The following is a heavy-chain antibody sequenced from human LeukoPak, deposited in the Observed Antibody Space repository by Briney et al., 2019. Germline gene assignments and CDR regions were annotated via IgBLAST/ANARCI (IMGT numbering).Heavy chain of an antibody. CDR3: AKAGIGAFDI. CDR2: ISGSGGST. V-gene: IGHV3-23*01. Sequence: GGSLRLSCAASGFTFSSYAMSWVRQAPGKGLERVSAISGSGGSTYYADSVKGRFTISRDNSKDTLYLQMNSLRAEDTAVYYCAKAGIGAFDIWGQGTMVTVSS. D-gene: IGHD6-19*01. CDR1: GFTFSSYA. J-gene: IGHJ3*02.